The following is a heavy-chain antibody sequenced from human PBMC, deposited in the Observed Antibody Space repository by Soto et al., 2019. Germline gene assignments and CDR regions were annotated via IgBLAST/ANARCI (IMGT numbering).Heavy chain of an antibody. CDR2: ISAYNGNT. CDR1: GYTFTSYG. D-gene: IGHD2-2*01. J-gene: IGHJ6*02. CDR3: ARDRVVPAANPADGMDV. V-gene: IGHV1-18*01. Sequence: QVQLVQSGAEVKKPGASVKVSCKASGYTFTSYGISWVRQAPGQGLEWMGWISAYNGNTNYAQKLQGRVTMTTDTSTSTASMELRGLRSDDTAVYYCARDRVVPAANPADGMDVWGQGTTVTVSS.